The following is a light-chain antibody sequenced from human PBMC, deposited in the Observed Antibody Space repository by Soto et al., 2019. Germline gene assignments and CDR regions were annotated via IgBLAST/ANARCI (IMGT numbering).Light chain of an antibody. CDR3: HQRSNWLRT. CDR2: DAS. J-gene: IGKJ3*01. V-gene: IGKV3-11*01. Sequence: EIVLTQSPATLSLSPGERATLSCRASQSVSSYLAWYQQKPGQAPRLLIYDASNRATGIPARFSGSGSGTDFTLTISSLEPEDFAVYYCHQRSNWLRTFGPGTKVDIK. CDR1: QSVSSY.